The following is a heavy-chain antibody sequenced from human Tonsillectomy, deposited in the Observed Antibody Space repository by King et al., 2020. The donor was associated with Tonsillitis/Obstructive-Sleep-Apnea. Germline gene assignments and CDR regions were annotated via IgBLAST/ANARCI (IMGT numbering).Heavy chain of an antibody. CDR1: GITFSSYA. J-gene: IGHJ4*02. V-gene: IGHV3-23*04. D-gene: IGHD3-10*01. CDR2: ISGGGGST. CDR3: AKAMVQGIIITIFDY. Sequence: VQLVESGGGLVQPGGSLRLSCAASGITFSSYAMSWVRQAPGKGLEWVSTISGGGGSTHYADSVKGRFTISRDNSKNTLYLQMISLRAEDTAVYYCAKAMVQGIIITIFDYWGQGTLVTVSS.